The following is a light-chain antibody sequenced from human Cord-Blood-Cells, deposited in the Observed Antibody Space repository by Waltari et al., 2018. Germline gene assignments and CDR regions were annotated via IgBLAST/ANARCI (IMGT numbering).Light chain of an antibody. CDR2: DAS. CDR1: QSVSSY. CDR3: QQRSNWPPMYT. V-gene: IGKV3-11*01. J-gene: IGKJ2*01. Sequence: IVLTQSPATLSLSPGERATLSCSASQSVSSYLAWYQQKPGQAPRLLIYDASNRATGIPARCSGSGSGTDFTLTISSLEPEEFAVYYCQQRSNWPPMYTFGQGTKLEIK.